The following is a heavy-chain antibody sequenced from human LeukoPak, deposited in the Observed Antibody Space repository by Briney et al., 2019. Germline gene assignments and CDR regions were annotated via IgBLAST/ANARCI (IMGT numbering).Heavy chain of an antibody. CDR2: INHSGST. CDR1: GGSFSGFY. V-gene: IGHV4-34*01. CDR3: AVRGRLYSYGPLDAFDI. Sequence: ETLSLTCAVYGGSFSGFYWSWIRQPPGKGLEWIGEINHSGSTNYNPSLKSRVTISVDTSKNQFSLKLSSVTAADTAVYYCAVRGRLYSYGPLDAFDIWGQETRFTVSS. D-gene: IGHD5-18*01. J-gene: IGHJ3*02.